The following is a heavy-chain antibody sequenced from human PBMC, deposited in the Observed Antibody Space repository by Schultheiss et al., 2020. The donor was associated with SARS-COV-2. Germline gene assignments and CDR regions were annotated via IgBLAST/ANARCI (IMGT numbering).Heavy chain of an antibody. CDR1: GGSFSGYY. V-gene: IGHV4-34*01. CDR2: INHSGST. Sequence: SETLSLTCAVYGGSFSGYYWSWIRQPPGKGLEWIGEINHSGSTNYNPSLKSRVTMSVDTSKNQFSLKLSSVTAADTAVYYCATYGDYAHYWGQGTLVTVSS. D-gene: IGHD4-17*01. J-gene: IGHJ4*02. CDR3: ATYGDYAHY.